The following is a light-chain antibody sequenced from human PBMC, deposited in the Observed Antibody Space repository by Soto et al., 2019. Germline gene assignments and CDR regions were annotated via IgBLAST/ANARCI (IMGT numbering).Light chain of an antibody. CDR2: GVN. Sequence: QSALTQPASVSGSPGQSITISCTGTVSDVGGYDSVSWYQQHPGRAPKLIIYGVNNRPSGVSNRFSASKSADTASLTISGLQAEDEANYYCCSYTTSTTYVFGTGTKLTV. CDR3: CSYTTSTTYV. V-gene: IGLV2-14*03. J-gene: IGLJ1*01. CDR1: VSDVGGYDS.